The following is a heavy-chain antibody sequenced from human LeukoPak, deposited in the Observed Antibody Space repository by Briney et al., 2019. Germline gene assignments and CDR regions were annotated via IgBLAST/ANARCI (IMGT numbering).Heavy chain of an antibody. D-gene: IGHD5-18*01. J-gene: IGHJ4*02. Sequence: GASVKVSCKASGYTFTGYYMHWVRQAAGQRLECMGWISAYNGSTNYAQKLQGRVTMTTDTSTSTAYMELRSLRSDDTAVYYCARVRYSYGPLLDYWGQGTLVTVSS. CDR2: ISAYNGST. V-gene: IGHV1-18*04. CDR1: GYTFTGYY. CDR3: ARVRYSYGPLLDY.